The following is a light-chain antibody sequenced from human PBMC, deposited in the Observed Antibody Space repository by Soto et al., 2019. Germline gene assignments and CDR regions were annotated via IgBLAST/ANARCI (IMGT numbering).Light chain of an antibody. CDR1: QTISSW. Sequence: DIQMTQSPSTLSASVGDRVTITCRASQTISSWLAWYQQKPGKAPTLLIYDASNLEAGVPSRFRGSGSGTDFTFTISRLQPEDIATYYCQQYENLPTFGQGTRLEIK. J-gene: IGKJ5*01. CDR2: DAS. CDR3: QQYENLPT. V-gene: IGKV1-33*01.